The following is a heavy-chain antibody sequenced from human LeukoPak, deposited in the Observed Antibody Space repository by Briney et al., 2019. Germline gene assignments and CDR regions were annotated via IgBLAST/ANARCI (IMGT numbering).Heavy chain of an antibody. V-gene: IGHV4-34*01. CDR1: GGSFSGYY. CDR2: INHSGST. Sequence: PSETLSLTCAVYGGSFSGYYWSWIRQPPGKGLEWIGEINHSGSTNYNPSLKSRVTISVDTSKNQFSLKLSSVTAADTAVYYCARAAVAGIFRDFDYWGQGTLVTVSP. J-gene: IGHJ4*02. D-gene: IGHD6-19*01. CDR3: ARAAVAGIFRDFDY.